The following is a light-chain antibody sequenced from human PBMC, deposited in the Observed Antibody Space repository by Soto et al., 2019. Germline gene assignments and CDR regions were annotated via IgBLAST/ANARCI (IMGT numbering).Light chain of an antibody. V-gene: IGKV1-39*01. J-gene: IGKJ3*01. CDR3: QQSYSIPRT. Sequence: DIQMTQSPSSLSASVGDRVTITCRASQNIDNYLNWYHQKPGRAPKLLIYGASNLQGGVPSRFSGSGSGTDFTLTISSLQHDDFATYDCQQSYSIPRTFGPGTKVDIK. CDR1: QNIDNY. CDR2: GAS.